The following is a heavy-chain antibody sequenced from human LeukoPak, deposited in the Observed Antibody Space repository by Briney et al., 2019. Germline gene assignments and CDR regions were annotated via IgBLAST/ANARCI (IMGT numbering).Heavy chain of an antibody. CDR1: GGSFSGDY. CDR3: ARVLDGGGLDY. D-gene: IGHD3-16*01. J-gene: IGHJ4*02. CDR2: IYYSGST. Sequence: SETLSLTCAVHGGSFSGDYWSWIRQPPGKGLEWIGYIYYSGSTNYNPSLKSRVTILVDTSKNQFSLKVNPVTAADTAVYYCARVLDGGGLDYWGQGTLVTVSS. V-gene: IGHV4-59*01.